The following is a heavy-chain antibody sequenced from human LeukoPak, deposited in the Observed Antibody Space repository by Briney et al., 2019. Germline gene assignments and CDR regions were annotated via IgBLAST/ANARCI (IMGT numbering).Heavy chain of an antibody. CDR1: GGSIRSYY. Sequence: PSETLSLTCTVSGGSIRSYYWSWIRQPPGKGPEWVGYIFYSGTTDSNPSLKSRVTISVDTSKNQFSLKLSSVTAADTAVYYCARTYCSGGSCHFDYWGQGTLVTVSS. D-gene: IGHD2-15*01. CDR2: IFYSGTT. CDR3: ARTYCSGGSCHFDY. V-gene: IGHV4-59*08. J-gene: IGHJ4*02.